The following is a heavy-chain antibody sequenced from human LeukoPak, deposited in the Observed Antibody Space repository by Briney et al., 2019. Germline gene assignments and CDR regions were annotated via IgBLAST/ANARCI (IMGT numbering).Heavy chain of an antibody. CDR1: GFTFSSYA. J-gene: IGHJ4*02. CDR3: ARRRITGTGGFDY. V-gene: IGHV3-30-3*01. CDR2: ISYDGSNK. D-gene: IGHD1-7*01. Sequence: GGSLRLSCAASGFTFSSYAMHWVRQAPGKGLEWVAVISYDGSNKYHADSVKGRFTISRDNSKNTLYLRMNSLRAEDTAVYYCARRRITGTGGFDYWGQGTLVTVSS.